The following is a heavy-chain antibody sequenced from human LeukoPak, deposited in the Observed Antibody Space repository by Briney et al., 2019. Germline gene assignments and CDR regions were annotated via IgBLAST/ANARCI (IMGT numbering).Heavy chain of an antibody. D-gene: IGHD3-16*02. V-gene: IGHV3-23*01. J-gene: IGHJ4*02. Sequence: PGGSLRLSCPASGFTFSSYAVSWVRQAPGKGLEWVSAISGSGGSTYYADSVKGRFTISRDNSKNTLYLQMNSLRAEDTAVYYCAKDPRRSGGDIVTFVYCSRGTLVTVSS. CDR1: GFTFSSYA. CDR2: ISGSGGST. CDR3: AKDPRRSGGDIVTFVY.